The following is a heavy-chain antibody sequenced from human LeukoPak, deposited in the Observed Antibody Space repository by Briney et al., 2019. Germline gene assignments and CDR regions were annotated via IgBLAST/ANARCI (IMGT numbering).Heavy chain of an antibody. V-gene: IGHV3-33*01. J-gene: IGHJ6*02. CDR1: GFTFSSYG. CDR2: IWYDGSNK. D-gene: IGHD2-15*01. CDR3: ARASSTSYYYYGMDV. Sequence: GGSLRLSCAASGFTFSSYGMHWVRQAPGKGLEWVAVIWYDGSNKYYADSVKGRFTISRDNSKNTLYLQMNSLRAEDTAVYYCARASSTSYYYYGMDVWGQGTTVTVSS.